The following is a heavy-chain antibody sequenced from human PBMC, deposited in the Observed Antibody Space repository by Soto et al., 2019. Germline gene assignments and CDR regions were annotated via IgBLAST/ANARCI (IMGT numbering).Heavy chain of an antibody. CDR1: GYSFTSYW. J-gene: IGHJ4*02. CDR2: IYPGDSET. D-gene: IGHD3-22*01. V-gene: IGHV5-51*01. Sequence: GESLKISCKGSGYSFTSYWIGWVRQMPGKGLEWMGIIYPGDSETRYSPSFQGQVTISADKSISTAYLQWSSLKASDTAMYYCARIYGVNYYDTKGPFDYWGQGTLVTVSS. CDR3: ARIYGVNYYDTKGPFDY.